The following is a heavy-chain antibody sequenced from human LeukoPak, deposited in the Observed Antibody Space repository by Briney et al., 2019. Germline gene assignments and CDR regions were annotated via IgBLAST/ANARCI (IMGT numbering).Heavy chain of an antibody. J-gene: IGHJ4*02. Sequence: ASVKVSCKASGYTFTAYYMHWVRQAPGQGLEWMERINPNSGGTHYAQKFQGRVTLTRDTSSTTAYMELRSLRSDDTAVYYCAREAGYNNTWLVNGHWGQGTLVTVSS. D-gene: IGHD6-13*01. CDR3: AREAGYNNTWLVNGH. CDR2: INPNSGGT. V-gene: IGHV1-2*06. CDR1: GYTFTAYY.